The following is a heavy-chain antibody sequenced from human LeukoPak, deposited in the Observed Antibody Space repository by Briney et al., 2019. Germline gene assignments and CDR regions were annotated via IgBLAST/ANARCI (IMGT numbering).Heavy chain of an antibody. J-gene: IGHJ1*01. CDR1: GFTFSSYA. CDR3: ATTAVSSSNYQH. D-gene: IGHD6-13*01. CDR2: ISGSGGST. V-gene: IGHV3-23*01. Sequence: PGGSLRVSCAASGFTFSSYAMSWVRRAPGKGQELVSAISGSGGSTYYADSAEGRFTISRDNSKNTLYLQMNSLRAEDTAVYYCATTAVSSSNYQHWGQGT.